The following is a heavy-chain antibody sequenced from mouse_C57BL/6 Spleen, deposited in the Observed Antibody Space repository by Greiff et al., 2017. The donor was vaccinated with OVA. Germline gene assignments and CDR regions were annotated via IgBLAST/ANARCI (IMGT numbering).Heavy chain of an antibody. CDR2: ISSGSSTI. Sequence: DVKLVESGGGLVKPGGSLKLSCAASGFTFSDYGMHWVRQAPEKGLEWVAYISSGSSTIYYADTVKGRFTISRDNAKNTLFLQMTSLRSEDTAMYYWAAIYDGYYGAYWGQGTLVTVSA. V-gene: IGHV5-17*01. J-gene: IGHJ3*01. CDR3: AAIYDGYYGAY. CDR1: GFTFSDYG. D-gene: IGHD2-3*01.